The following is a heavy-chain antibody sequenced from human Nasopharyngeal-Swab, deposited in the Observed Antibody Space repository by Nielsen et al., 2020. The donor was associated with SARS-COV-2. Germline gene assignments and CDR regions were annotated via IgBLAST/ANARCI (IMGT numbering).Heavy chain of an antibody. CDR3: AKVKSGTSYDAFDI. J-gene: IGHJ3*02. V-gene: IGHV3-23*01. CDR2: IRVSGDTT. CDR1: GFTVSGNF. D-gene: IGHD1-26*01. Sequence: GESLKISCAASGFTVSGNFMTWVRQAPGKGLEWVSSIRVSGDTTYYADSVKGRFTISRDSSKNTLYLQMNSLRAEDTALYYCAKVKSGTSYDAFDIWGQGTMVTVSS.